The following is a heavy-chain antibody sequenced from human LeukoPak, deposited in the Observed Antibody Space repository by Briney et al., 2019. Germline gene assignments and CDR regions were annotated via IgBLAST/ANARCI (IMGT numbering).Heavy chain of an antibody. V-gene: IGHV3-21*01. CDR2: ISSSSSYI. D-gene: IGHD2-15*01. CDR1: GFTFSDHY. Sequence: GGSLRLSCAASGFTFSDHYMDWVRQAPGKGLEWVSSISSSSSYIYYADSVKGRFTISRDNAKNTLSLQMNSLRAEDTAVYYCARGIEAFDYWGQGTLVTVSS. J-gene: IGHJ4*02. CDR3: ARGIEAFDY.